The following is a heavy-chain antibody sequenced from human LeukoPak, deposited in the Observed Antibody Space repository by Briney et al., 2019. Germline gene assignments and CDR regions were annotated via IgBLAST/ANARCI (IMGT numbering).Heavy chain of an antibody. Sequence: SETLSLTCTVSGGSMSNYYRSWIRQPPRKGLEWIGYVYYSGSNNYNRSLKSRVTISVDTSKNQFSLKLSSVTAADTAVYYCARDPRSHSSSWYWYFDLWGRGTLVTVSS. CDR1: GGSMSNYY. D-gene: IGHD6-13*01. J-gene: IGHJ2*01. CDR3: ARDPRSHSSSWYWYFDL. V-gene: IGHV4-59*01. CDR2: VYYSGSN.